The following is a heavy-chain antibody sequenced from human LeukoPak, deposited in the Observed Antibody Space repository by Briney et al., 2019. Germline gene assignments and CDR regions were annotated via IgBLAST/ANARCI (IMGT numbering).Heavy chain of an antibody. J-gene: IGHJ5*02. CDR1: GYTFTSYY. D-gene: IGHD6-19*01. CDR2: INPNSGGT. CDR3: ARVGVAGPNWFDP. Sequence: ASVKVSCKASGYTFTSYYMHWVRQAPGQGLEWMGWINPNSGGTNYAQKFQGRVTMTRDTSISTAYMELSRLRSDDTAVYYCARVGVAGPNWFDPWGQGTLVTVSS. V-gene: IGHV1-2*02.